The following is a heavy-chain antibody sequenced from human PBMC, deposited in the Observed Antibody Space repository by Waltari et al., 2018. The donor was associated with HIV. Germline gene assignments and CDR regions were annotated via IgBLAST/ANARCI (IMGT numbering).Heavy chain of an antibody. CDR2: ISAYNGNT. CDR1: GYTFTSSG. D-gene: IGHD3-16*01. Sequence: QVQLVQSGAEVKKPGASVKVSCKASGYTFTSSGLSWVRQDPGQGLEWMGWISAYNGNTNYAQKLQGRVTMTTDTSTSTAYMELRSLRSDDTAVYYCARDNWGSYPQYFQHWGQGTLVTVSS. J-gene: IGHJ1*01. V-gene: IGHV1-18*01. CDR3: ARDNWGSYPQYFQH.